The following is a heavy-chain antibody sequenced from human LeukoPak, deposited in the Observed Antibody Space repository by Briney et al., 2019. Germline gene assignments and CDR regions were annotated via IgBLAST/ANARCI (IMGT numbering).Heavy chain of an antibody. D-gene: IGHD3-10*01. CDR3: ARGGGSGSYYKEGLFDY. V-gene: IGHV1-8*03. Sequence: ASVKVSCKASGYTFTSYGISWVRQAPGQGLEWMGWMNPNSGNTGYAQKFQGRVTITRNTSISTAYMELSSLRSEDTAVYYCARGGGSGSYYKEGLFDYWGQGTLVTVSS. CDR1: GYTFTSYG. CDR2: MNPNSGNT. J-gene: IGHJ4*02.